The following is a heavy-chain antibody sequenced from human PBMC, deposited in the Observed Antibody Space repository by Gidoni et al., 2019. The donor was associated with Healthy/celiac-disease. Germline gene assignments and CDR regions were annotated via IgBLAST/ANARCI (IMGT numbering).Heavy chain of an antibody. CDR1: GGSISSRSYY. CDR2: IDYSGST. J-gene: IGHJ4*02. CDR3: ANEEDGEQLVPL. D-gene: IGHD6-6*01. Sequence: QLQLQESGPGLVKPSETLSLTCTVSGGSISSRSYYWGWIRQPPGKGLEWIGSIDYSGSTYYNPSLKRRVTIYVDTSKNQFSLKLSSVTAAETAVYYCANEEDGEQLVPLWGQGTLVTVSS. V-gene: IGHV4-39*01.